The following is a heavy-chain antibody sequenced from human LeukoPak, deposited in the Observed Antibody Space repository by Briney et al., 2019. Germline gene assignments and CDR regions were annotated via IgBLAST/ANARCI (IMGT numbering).Heavy chain of an antibody. J-gene: IGHJ4*02. CDR3: AKDGNYYDSSGYYSTGFDY. D-gene: IGHD3-22*01. CDR2: IKQDGSEK. V-gene: IGHV3-7*03. Sequence: GGSLRLSCAASGFTFSSYWMSWVRQAPGKGLEWVANIKQDGSEKYYVDSVKGRFTISRDNSKNTLYLQMNSLRAEDTAVYYCAKDGNYYDSSGYYSTGFDYWGQGTLVTVSS. CDR1: GFTFSSYW.